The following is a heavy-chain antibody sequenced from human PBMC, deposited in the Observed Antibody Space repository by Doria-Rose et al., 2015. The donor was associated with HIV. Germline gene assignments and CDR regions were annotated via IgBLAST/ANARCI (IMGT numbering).Heavy chain of an antibody. D-gene: IGHD1-26*01. CDR3: ARVLSGTYDY. CDR2: FFYTGST. Sequence: QVQLQESGPGLVKPSETLSLTCSVSGGSISHYYWSWIRQPPGKGLEYIGDFFYTGSTNYSPSLKSRVSISIDTSKNKFFLRLSSVTAADTAVYYCARVLSGTYDYWGQGTLVTVSS. CDR1: GGSISHYY. V-gene: IGHV4-59*01. J-gene: IGHJ4*02.